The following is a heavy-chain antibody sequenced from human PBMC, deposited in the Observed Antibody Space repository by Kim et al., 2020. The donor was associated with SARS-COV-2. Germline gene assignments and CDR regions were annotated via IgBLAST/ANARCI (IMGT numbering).Heavy chain of an antibody. CDR2: N. V-gene: IGHV6-1*01. CDR3: ARVNIDNGFDP. Sequence: NEYAVSVQSRITINPDTSRNQFSLQLRSVTPEDTAVYYCARVNIDNGFDPWGQGTLVTVSS. J-gene: IGHJ5*02.